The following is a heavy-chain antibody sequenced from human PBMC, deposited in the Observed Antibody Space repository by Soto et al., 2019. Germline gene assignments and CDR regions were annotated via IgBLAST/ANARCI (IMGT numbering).Heavy chain of an antibody. Sequence: GGSLRLSCAASGFTVSSNYMSWVRQAPGKGLEWVSVIYSGGSTYYADSVKGRFAISRDNSKNTLYLQMNSLRAEDTAVYYCARGYYYDSSGFEGVYWGQGTLVTVSS. CDR3: ARGYYYDSSGFEGVY. CDR1: GFTVSSNY. V-gene: IGHV3-53*01. D-gene: IGHD3-22*01. J-gene: IGHJ4*02. CDR2: IYSGGST.